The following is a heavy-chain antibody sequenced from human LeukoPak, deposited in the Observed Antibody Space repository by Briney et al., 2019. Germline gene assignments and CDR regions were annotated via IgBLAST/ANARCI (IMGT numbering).Heavy chain of an antibody. CDR1: GYTYTGYY. D-gene: IGHD6-13*01. CDR2: INSNSGGT. J-gene: IGHJ1*01. CDR3: ARSTTSNSYEYFEY. V-gene: IGHV1-2*02. Sequence: SVKVSCKASGYTYTGYYIHWVRQAPGQGLEWMGWINSNSGGTNYIQKFQGRVSMTRDTSISTAYMELGSLRSDDTAVYYCARSTTSNSYEYFEYWGQGTLVTVSS.